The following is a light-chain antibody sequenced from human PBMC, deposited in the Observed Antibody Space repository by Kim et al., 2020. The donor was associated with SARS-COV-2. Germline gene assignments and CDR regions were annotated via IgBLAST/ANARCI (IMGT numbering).Light chain of an antibody. V-gene: IGLV1-40*01. CDR2: GNR. CDR1: YD. CDR3: QSYDSSLSGPV. Sequence: YDVHWYQQLPGTAPRLLIYGNRNRPSGVPDRFSASKSGTSASLAITGLQAEDEADYCCQSYDSSLSGPVFGTGTKVTVL. J-gene: IGLJ1*01.